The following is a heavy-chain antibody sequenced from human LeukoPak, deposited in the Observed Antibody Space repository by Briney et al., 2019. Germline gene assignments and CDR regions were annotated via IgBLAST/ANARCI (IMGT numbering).Heavy chain of an antibody. CDR3: ARDSGFWLY. V-gene: IGHV4-39*07. CDR1: GGSITSGSYY. CDR2: IYSSGTT. J-gene: IGHJ4*02. D-gene: IGHD3-22*01. Sequence: SETLSLTCTVSGGSITSGSYYWGWLRQTPETGLEWLGNIYSSGTTSFNPSLKSRITMSVHTSKNPFSLKMNSVTAADTAVYFCARDSGFWLYWGQGTLVTVSS.